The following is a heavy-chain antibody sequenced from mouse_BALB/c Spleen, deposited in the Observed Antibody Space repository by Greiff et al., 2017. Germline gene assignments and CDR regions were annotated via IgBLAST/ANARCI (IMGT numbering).Heavy chain of an antibody. CDR3: ARLGAGKDYYDAMDY. D-gene: IGHD3-3*01. CDR1: GFTFSSYG. Sequence: EVKLMESGGDLVKPGGSLKLSCAASGFTFSSYGMSWVRQTPDKRLEWVATISSGGSYTYYPDSVKGRFTISRDNAKNTLYLQMSSLKSEDTAMYYCARLGAGKDYYDAMDYWGQGTSVTVSS. J-gene: IGHJ4*01. V-gene: IGHV5-6*01. CDR2: ISSGGSYT.